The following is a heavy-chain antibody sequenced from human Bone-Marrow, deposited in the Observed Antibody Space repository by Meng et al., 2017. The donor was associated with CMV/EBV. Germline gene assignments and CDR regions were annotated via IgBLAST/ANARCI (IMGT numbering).Heavy chain of an antibody. J-gene: IGHJ4*02. CDR2: ISYDGSNK. V-gene: IGHV3-30-3*01. CDR1: GFTFSSYA. Sequence: GESLKISCAASGFTFSSYAMHWVRQAPGKGLEWVAVISYDGSNKYYADSVKGRFTISRDNSKNTLYLQMNSLRAEDTAVYYCAKEACSSTSCSKPRHDYWAQGTLVTVSS. CDR3: AKEACSSTSCSKPRHDY. D-gene: IGHD2-2*01.